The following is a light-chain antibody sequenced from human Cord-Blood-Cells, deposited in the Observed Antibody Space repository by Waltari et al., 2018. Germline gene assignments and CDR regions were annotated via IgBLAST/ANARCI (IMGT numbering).Light chain of an antibody. J-gene: IGKJ4*01. CDR1: QSISSW. Sequence: DIQINQSPSTLSASLGDRVTITCRASQSISSWLAWYQQKPGKAPKLLIYKASSLESGVPSRFSGSGSGTEFTLTISSLQPDDFATYYCQQYNSYSFGGGTKVEIK. V-gene: IGKV1-5*03. CDR3: QQYNSYS. CDR2: KAS.